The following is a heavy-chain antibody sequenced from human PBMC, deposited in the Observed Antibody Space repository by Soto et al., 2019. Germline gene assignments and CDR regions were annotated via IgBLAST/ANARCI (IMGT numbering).Heavy chain of an antibody. J-gene: IGHJ6*02. CDR3: ARRFFALDV. CDR2: IYTGGST. Sequence: GGSLRLSCAASGVTVSSNHMSWGRQAPGKGLEWVSCIYTGGSTYYADSVKGRFSISRDNSKNTLYLQMNSLRAEATAVCFCARRFFALDVWGQG. CDR1: GVTVSSNH. V-gene: IGHV3-66*04.